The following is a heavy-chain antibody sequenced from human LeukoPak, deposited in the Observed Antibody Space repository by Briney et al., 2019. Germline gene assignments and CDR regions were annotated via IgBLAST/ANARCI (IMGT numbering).Heavy chain of an antibody. CDR1: GYTFAGYY. D-gene: IGHD4-17*01. J-gene: IGHJ4*02. CDR3: ARSLMDGEGSDY. CDR2: IDPNSGGT. V-gene: IGHV1-2*02. Sequence: ASVKVSCKASGYTFAGYYMHWVRQAPGQGLEWMGWIDPNSGGTNYAQKFQGRVTMTRDTSISTAYMELSRLRSDDTAVYCCARSLMDGEGSDYWGQGTLVTVSS.